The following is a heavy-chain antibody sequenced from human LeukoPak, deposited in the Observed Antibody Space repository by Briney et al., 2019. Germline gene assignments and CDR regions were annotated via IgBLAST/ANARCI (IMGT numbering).Heavy chain of an antibody. D-gene: IGHD1-26*01. CDR3: VRVVHSWDLGY. Sequence: GGSLRLSCAASGFTFSSYWMHWVRQAPGKGLVWVSHINGDGSTIRYVGSVEGRFTISRDNAKNTLYLQMNSLRAEDTAVYYCVRVVHSWDLGYWGQGTLVTVSS. CDR1: GFTFSSYW. CDR2: INGDGSTI. J-gene: IGHJ4*02. V-gene: IGHV3-74*01.